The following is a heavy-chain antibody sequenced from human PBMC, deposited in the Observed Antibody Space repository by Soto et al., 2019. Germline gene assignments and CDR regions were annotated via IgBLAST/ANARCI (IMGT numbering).Heavy chain of an antibody. Sequence: GESLRLSCAASGFTFSNYGMHWVRQAPGKGLEWVAVIWFDESNEYYADSVKGRFTISRDTSKHTLYLQMNSHRAEDTAANFCARNDMTGRDGSIYCMDVWGQGTTVTVSS. V-gene: IGHV3-33*01. CDR3: ARNDMTGRDGSIYCMDV. CDR1: GFTFSNYG. CDR2: IWFDESNE. D-gene: IGHD3-22*01. J-gene: IGHJ6*02.